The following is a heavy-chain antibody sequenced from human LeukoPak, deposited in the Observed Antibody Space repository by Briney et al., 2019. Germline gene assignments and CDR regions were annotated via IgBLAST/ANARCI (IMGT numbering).Heavy chain of an antibody. J-gene: IGHJ6*02. CDR1: GFTVSSNY. CDR2: IYSGGST. CDR3: ARGSTGYYYYGMDV. Sequence: GGSLRLSCAASGFTVSSNYMSWVRQAPGKGLEWVSVIYSGGSTYYADSVKGRFTISRDNSKNTLYLQMNSLRAEDTAVYYCARGSTGYYYYGMDVWGQGTTVTVSS. V-gene: IGHV3-53*01. D-gene: IGHD3-10*01.